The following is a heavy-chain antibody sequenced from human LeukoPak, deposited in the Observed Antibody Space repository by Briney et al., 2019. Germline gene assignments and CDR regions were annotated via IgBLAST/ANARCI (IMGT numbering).Heavy chain of an antibody. D-gene: IGHD3-10*01. CDR1: GGSISSGGYY. V-gene: IGHV4-31*03. CDR2: IYYSGST. J-gene: IGHJ4*02. CDR3: VRDRELNY. Sequence: SETLSLTCTVSGGSISSGGYYWSWIRQHPGKGLEWVGYIYYSGSTYYNPSLKSRLTISVDTSKNQFSLKLSSVTAADTAVYYCVRDRELNYWGQGTLVTVSS.